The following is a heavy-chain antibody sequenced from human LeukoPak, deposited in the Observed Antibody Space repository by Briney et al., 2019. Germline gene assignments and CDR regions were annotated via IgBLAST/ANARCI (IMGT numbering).Heavy chain of an antibody. CDR2: ISYDGSNK. V-gene: IGHV3-30*03. CDR3: ARIFYIYYFDY. Sequence: GGSLRLSCAASGFTFSSYGMHWVRQAPGKGLEWVAVISYDGSNKYYADSVKGRFTISRDNSKNTLYLQMNSLRAEDTAVYYCARIFYIYYFDYWGQGTLVTVSS. D-gene: IGHD2/OR15-2a*01. CDR1: GFTFSSYG. J-gene: IGHJ4*02.